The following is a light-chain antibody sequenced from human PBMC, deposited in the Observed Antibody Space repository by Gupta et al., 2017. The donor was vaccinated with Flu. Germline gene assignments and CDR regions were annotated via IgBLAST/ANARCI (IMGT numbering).Light chain of an antibody. J-gene: IGKJ4*01. CDR3: RQDLQTPT. CDR2: LTS. V-gene: IGKV2-28*01. Sequence: DIVMAQSPLSLPVTPGEPASISCRSSQSLLHTNGYNYLDWYLQKAGQSPQLMIHLTSNRASGVTDRFSGSREGKNFTLKSSRGEEEDGGVYYCRQDLQTPTFGGGTKVEIK. CDR1: QSLLHTNGYNY.